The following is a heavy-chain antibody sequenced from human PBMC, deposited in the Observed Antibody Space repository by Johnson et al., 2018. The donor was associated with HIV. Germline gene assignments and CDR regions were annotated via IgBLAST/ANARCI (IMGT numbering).Heavy chain of an antibody. D-gene: IGHD3-10*02. J-gene: IGHJ3*02. CDR3: AKDLTYVISALDI. Sequence: MLLVESGGGVVQPGGSLRLSCASGFTVSTNYMSWVRQAPGKGLEWVGRIKSKTDGGTTDYAAPVKGRFTISRDNSKNTLYLQMNSLTAEDTALYYCAKDLTYVISALDIWGQGTVVTVSS. V-gene: IGHV3-15*01. CDR1: GFTVSTNY. CDR2: IKSKTDGGTT.